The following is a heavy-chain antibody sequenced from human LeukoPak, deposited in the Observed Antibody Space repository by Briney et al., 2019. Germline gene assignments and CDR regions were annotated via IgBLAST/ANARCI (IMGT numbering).Heavy chain of an antibody. D-gene: IGHD3-10*01. Sequence: GGSPRLSCAASGFTFSSYSMNWVRQAPGKGLEWVSSISSSSSYIYYADSVKGRFTISRDNAKNSLYLQMNSLRAEDTAVYYCARAFGGADQFDYWGQGTLVTVSS. CDR3: ARAFGGADQFDY. CDR2: ISSSSSYI. V-gene: IGHV3-21*01. CDR1: GFTFSSYS. J-gene: IGHJ4*02.